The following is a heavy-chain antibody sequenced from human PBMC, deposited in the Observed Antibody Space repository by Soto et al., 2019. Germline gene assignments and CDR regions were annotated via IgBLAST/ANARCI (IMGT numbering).Heavy chain of an antibody. CDR3: ARDLVSDWKNWFDP. D-gene: IGHD1-1*01. J-gene: IGHJ5*02. CDR2: ISRSSSTI. V-gene: IGHV3-48*01. CDR1: GFTFSSYS. Sequence: PGGSLRLSCAASGFTFSSYSMNWVRQAPGKGLEWVSYISRSSSTIYYADSVKGRFTISRDNAKNSLYLQMNSLRAEDTAVYYCARDLVSDWKNWFDPWGQGTLVTVSS.